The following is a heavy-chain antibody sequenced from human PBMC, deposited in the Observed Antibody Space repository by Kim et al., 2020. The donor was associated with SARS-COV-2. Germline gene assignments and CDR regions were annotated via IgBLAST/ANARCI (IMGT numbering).Heavy chain of an antibody. J-gene: IGHJ4*02. D-gene: IGHD2-2*01. CDR3: ASLLGYCSSTSCRPHDY. CDR2: IYYSGST. V-gene: IGHV4-39*01. CDR1: GGSISSSSYY. Sequence: SETLSLTCTVSGGSISSSSYYWGWIRQPPGKGLEWIGSIYYSGSTYYNPSLKSRVTISVDTSKNQFSLKLSSVTAADTAVYYCASLLGYCSSTSCRPHDYWGQGTLVTVSS.